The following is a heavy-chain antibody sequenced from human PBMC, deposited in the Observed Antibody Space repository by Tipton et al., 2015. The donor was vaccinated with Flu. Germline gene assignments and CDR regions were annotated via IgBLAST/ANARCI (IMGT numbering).Heavy chain of an antibody. CDR2: IYTSGST. J-gene: IGHJ6*02. D-gene: IGHD2-2*03. Sequence: TLSLTCTVSGGSISSGSYYWSWIRQPAGKGLEWTGRIYTSGSTNYNPSLKSRVTISVDTFKNQFYLKLNSVTAADTAVYYRARDGYYYYYYGMDVWGLGTTVTVSS. CDR3: ARDGYYYYYYGMDV. V-gene: IGHV4-61*02. CDR1: GGSISSGSYY.